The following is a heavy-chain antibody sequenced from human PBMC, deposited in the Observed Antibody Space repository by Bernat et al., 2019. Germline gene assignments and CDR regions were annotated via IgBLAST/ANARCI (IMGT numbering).Heavy chain of an antibody. D-gene: IGHD2-15*01. CDR2: ISYDGSNK. CDR1: GFTFSSYA. Sequence: VQLVESGGGVVQPGRSLRLSCAASGFTFSSYAMHWVRQAPGKGLEWVAVISYDGSNKYYADSVKGRFTISRDNSKNTLYLQMNSLRAEDTAVYYCATLCSGGSCARYFDYWGQGTLVTVSS. CDR3: ATLCSGGSCARYFDY. J-gene: IGHJ4*02. V-gene: IGHV3-30*01.